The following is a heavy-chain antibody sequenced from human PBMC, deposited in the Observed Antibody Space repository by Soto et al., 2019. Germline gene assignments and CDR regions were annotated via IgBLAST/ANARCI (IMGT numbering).Heavy chain of an antibody. CDR2: IYYNAIT. CDR1: GDSVSSGAYD. J-gene: IGHJ5*02. CDR3: ARANIAAAGTIFDP. Sequence: SETLSLTCTVSGDSVSSGAYDWSWVRQPPGKGLEWIGYIYYNAITNYNPSLKSRVTILVGTSKSEISLTLNSVTAADTAVYYCARANIAAAGTIFDPWGQGVLVTVSS. D-gene: IGHD6-13*01. V-gene: IGHV4-61*08.